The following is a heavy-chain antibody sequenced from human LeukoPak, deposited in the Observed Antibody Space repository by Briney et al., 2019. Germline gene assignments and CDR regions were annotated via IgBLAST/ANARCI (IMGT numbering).Heavy chain of an antibody. V-gene: IGHV4-59*03. D-gene: IGHD3-3*02. Sequence: SETLSLTCSVSGGSINSYYWSWIRQSPGRGLEWIGYVFYKGNTDYNPSLKSRVTMSLDTPKNQVSLTLTSMTAADTAIYYCAAGAPKFLHLVSWGQGTLVTVSS. J-gene: IGHJ5*02. CDR3: AAGAPKFLHLVS. CDR2: VFYKGNT. CDR1: GGSINSYY.